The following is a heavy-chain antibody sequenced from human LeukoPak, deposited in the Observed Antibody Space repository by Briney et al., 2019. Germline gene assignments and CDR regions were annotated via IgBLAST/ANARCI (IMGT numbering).Heavy chain of an antibody. CDR2: ISDSGGNA. J-gene: IGHJ4*02. D-gene: IGHD6-13*01. Sequence: GGSLRLSCAASGFTLSSFAMSWVRQAPGKGLEWVSAISDSGGNAYYADSVKGRFTISRDNSKNTLYLQMNSLRAEDTAVYYCAKDWYSTSWFDYWGQGTLVTVSS. CDR3: AKDWYSTSWFDY. CDR1: GFTLSSFA. V-gene: IGHV3-23*01.